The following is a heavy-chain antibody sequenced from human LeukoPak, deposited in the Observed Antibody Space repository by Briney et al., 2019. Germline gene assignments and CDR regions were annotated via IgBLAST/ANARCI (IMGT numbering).Heavy chain of an antibody. CDR3: ARAGSWYVGWFDP. CDR1: GGSISSYY. Sequence: SETLSLTCTVSGGSISSYYWSWIRQPPGKGLEWIGYIYYSGSTNYNPSLKSRVTISVDTSKNQFSLKLSSVTAAGTAVYYCARAGSWYVGWFDPWGQGTLVTVSS. V-gene: IGHV4-59*01. J-gene: IGHJ5*02. CDR2: IYYSGST. D-gene: IGHD6-13*01.